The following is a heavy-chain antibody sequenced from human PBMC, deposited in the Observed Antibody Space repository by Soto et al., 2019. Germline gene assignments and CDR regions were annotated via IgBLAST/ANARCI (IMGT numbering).Heavy chain of an antibody. Sequence: PSETLSLTCAVYGGSISSYYWSWIRQPPGKGLEWIGYIYYSGSTNYNPSLKSRVTMSVDTSKNQFSLKLSSVTAADTAVYYCARHLTYCSAGSCYSDFPYYGMDVWGQGTTVTVSS. CDR3: ARHLTYCSAGSCYSDFPYYGMDV. V-gene: IGHV4-59*08. J-gene: IGHJ6*02. D-gene: IGHD2-15*01. CDR2: IYYSGST. CDR1: GGSISSYY.